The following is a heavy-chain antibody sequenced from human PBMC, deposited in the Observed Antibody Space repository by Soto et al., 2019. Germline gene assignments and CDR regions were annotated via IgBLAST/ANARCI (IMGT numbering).Heavy chain of an antibody. V-gene: IGHV4-34*01. Sequence: SETLSLTCAVYGGSFSGYYWSWIRQPPGKGLEWIGEINHSGSTNYNPSLKSRVTISVDTSKNQFSLKLSSVTAADTAVYYCARKSVDTAMVGIDYWGQGTLVTVS. CDR2: INHSGST. CDR3: ARKSVDTAMVGIDY. CDR1: GGSFSGYY. J-gene: IGHJ4*02. D-gene: IGHD5-18*01.